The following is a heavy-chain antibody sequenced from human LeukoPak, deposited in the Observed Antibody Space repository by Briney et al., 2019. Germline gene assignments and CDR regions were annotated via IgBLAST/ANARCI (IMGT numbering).Heavy chain of an antibody. CDR3: ARGPYCSSTSCYLNWFDP. CDR1: GYTFTSYY. D-gene: IGHD2-2*01. CDR2: INPNSGGT. J-gene: IGHJ5*02. V-gene: IGHV1-2*02. Sequence: ASVKVSCKASGYTFTSYYMHWVRQAPGQGLEWMGWINPNSGGTNYAQKFQGRVTMTRDTSISTAYMELSRLRSDDTAVYYCARGPYCSSTSCYLNWFDPWGQGTLVTVSS.